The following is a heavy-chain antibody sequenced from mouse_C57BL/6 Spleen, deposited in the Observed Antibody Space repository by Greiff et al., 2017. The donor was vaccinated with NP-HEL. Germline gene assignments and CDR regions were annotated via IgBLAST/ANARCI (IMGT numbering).Heavy chain of an antibody. CDR2: IYPGDGDT. Sequence: QVQLQQSGPELVKPGASVKISCKASGYAFSSSWMNWVKQRPGKGLEWIGRIYPGDGDTNYNGKFKGKATLTADKSSSTAYMQLSSLTSEDSAVYFCARDGYYRDYYAMDYWGQGTSVTVSS. D-gene: IGHD2-3*01. J-gene: IGHJ4*01. CDR1: GYAFSSSW. CDR3: ARDGYYRDYYAMDY. V-gene: IGHV1-82*01.